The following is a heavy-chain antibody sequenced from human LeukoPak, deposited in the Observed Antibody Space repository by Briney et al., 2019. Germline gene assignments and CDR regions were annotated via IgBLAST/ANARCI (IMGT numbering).Heavy chain of an antibody. J-gene: IGHJ4*02. CDR1: GFTFSNYI. Sequence: GGSLRLSCAASGFTFSNYIMNWVRQAPGKGLEWLSYISSSSSPIYYADSVKGRFTISRDNAKNSLYLQMNSLRDEDTGVYYCARVNWNDVGSFDYWGQGTLVTVSS. CDR3: ARVNWNDVGSFDY. CDR2: ISSSSSPI. V-gene: IGHV3-48*02. D-gene: IGHD1-20*01.